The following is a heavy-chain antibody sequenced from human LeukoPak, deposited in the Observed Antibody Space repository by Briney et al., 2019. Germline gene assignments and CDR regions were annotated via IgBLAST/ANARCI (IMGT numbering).Heavy chain of an antibody. CDR3: ARVGPTYGMDV. CDR2: IYYSGST. V-gene: IGHV4-59*01. D-gene: IGHD4-17*01. CDR1: GGSISSYY. J-gene: IGHJ6*02. Sequence: PSETLFITCTVSGGSISSYYWSWIRQPPGKGLEWIGYIYYSGSTNYNPSLKSRVTISVDTSKNQFSLKLSSVTAADTAVYYCARVGPTYGMDVWGQGTTVTASS.